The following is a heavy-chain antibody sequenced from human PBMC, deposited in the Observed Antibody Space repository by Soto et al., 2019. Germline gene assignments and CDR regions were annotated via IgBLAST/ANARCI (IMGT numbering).Heavy chain of an antibody. Sequence: QVQLVQSGAEVKKPGASVKVSCKASGYTFTSYGISWVRQAPGQGLEWMGWISAYNGNTNYAQKLQGRVTMTTDTSTSTADMELRSLRSDDTAVYYCARDTAVYPPYWYFDLWGRGTLVTVSS. J-gene: IGHJ2*01. CDR3: ARDTAVYPPYWYFDL. D-gene: IGHD2-2*02. CDR2: ISAYNGNT. V-gene: IGHV1-18*01. CDR1: GYTFTSYG.